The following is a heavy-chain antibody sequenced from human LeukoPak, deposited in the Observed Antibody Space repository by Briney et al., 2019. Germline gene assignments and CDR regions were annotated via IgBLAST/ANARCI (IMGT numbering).Heavy chain of an antibody. CDR2: IKQDGSQK. J-gene: IGHJ4*02. Sequence: PGGSLRLSCTASGFTFGDYAMTWVRQAPGKGLQWVANIKQDGSQKYYVDSVKGRFTISRDNAKNSLYLQMNSLRAEDTAVYYCAREGVYDYVWGTYRLVREVYDYWGQGTLVTVSS. V-gene: IGHV3-7*01. CDR1: GFTFGDYA. D-gene: IGHD3-16*02. CDR3: AREGVYDYVWGTYRLVREVYDY.